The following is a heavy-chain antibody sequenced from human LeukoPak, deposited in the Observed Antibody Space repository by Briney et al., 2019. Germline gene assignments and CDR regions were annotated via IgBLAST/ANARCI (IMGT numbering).Heavy chain of an antibody. J-gene: IGHJ2*01. Sequence: SETLSLTCTVSGGSISSYYWSWIRQPAGKGLEWIGRIYTSENTNYNPSLKSRVTMSIDASKNQFSLKLTSVTAADTAVYYCATSLPLDWYFDLWGRGTLVSVSS. CDR2: IYTSENT. CDR1: GGSISSYY. D-gene: IGHD5/OR15-5a*01. V-gene: IGHV4-4*07. CDR3: ATSLPLDWYFDL.